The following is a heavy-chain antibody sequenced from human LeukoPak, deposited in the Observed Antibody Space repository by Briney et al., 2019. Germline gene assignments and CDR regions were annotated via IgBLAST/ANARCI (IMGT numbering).Heavy chain of an antibody. J-gene: IGHJ3*02. Sequence: GGSLRLSCAASGFTFSSYGMHWVRQAPGKGLEWAAVIWYDGSNKYYADSVKGRFTISRDNSKNTLYLQMNSLRAEDTAVYYCARDGADAFDIWGQGTMVTVSS. CDR1: GFTFSSYG. CDR2: IWYDGSNK. V-gene: IGHV3-33*01. CDR3: ARDGADAFDI. D-gene: IGHD3-10*01.